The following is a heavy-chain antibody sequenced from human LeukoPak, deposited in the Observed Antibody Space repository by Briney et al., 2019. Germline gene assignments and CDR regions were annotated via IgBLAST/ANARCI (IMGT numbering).Heavy chain of an antibody. CDR3: ARDSYYDTSGYFNDTFDM. Sequence: SETLSLTCTVSGVSISSYYWSWIRQPPGKGLEWIGHISDSGDTNYNPSLKSRVTISVDTSKKQLSLKLSSVTTAGTAVYYCARDSYYDTSGYFNDTFDMWGQGTLVTVSS. V-gene: IGHV4-59*01. CDR2: ISDSGDT. J-gene: IGHJ3*02. D-gene: IGHD3-22*01. CDR1: GVSISSYY.